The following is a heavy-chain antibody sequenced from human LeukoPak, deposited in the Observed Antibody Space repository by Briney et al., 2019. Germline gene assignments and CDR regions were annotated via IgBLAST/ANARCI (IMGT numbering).Heavy chain of an antibody. J-gene: IGHJ5*02. CDR2: IYYSGST. D-gene: IGHD1-1*01. CDR3: ATGVSGTSTNWFDP. V-gene: IGHV4-31*03. CDR1: GDSLSSGGYY. Sequence: SQTLSLTCTVSGDSLSSGGYYWSWIRQHPGKGLEWIGYIYYSGSTYYNPSLKSRVTISVDTSKNQFSLKLSSVTAADTAVYYCATGVSGTSTNWFDPWGQGTLVTVSS.